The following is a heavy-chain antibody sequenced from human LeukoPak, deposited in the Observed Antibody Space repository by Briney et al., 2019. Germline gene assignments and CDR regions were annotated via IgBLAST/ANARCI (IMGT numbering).Heavy chain of an antibody. CDR1: GGSISSYY. CDR2: IYYSGST. Sequence: PSETLSLTCTVSGGSISSYYWSWIRQPPGKGLEWIGYIYYSGSTNYNPSLKSRVTISVDTSKNQFSLKLSSVTAADTAVYYCARFIMVRGVKGWYFDLRGRGTLVTVSS. J-gene: IGHJ2*01. D-gene: IGHD3-10*01. V-gene: IGHV4-59*01. CDR3: ARFIMVRGVKGWYFDL.